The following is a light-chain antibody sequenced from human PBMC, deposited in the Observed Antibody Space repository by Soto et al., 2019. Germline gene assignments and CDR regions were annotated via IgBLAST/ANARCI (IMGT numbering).Light chain of an antibody. V-gene: IGLV7-46*01. J-gene: IGLJ2*01. CDR2: DTS. CDR3: LLVYSDGRVV. CDR1: TGAVTSGHY. Sequence: QAVVTQEPSLTVSPGGTVTLTCGSSTGAVTSGHYPYWFQQKPGQAPRTLIYDTSSKHSWTPARFSGTLLGGKAALTLSGAQPEDEAEYCCLLVYSDGRVVFGGGTKLTVL.